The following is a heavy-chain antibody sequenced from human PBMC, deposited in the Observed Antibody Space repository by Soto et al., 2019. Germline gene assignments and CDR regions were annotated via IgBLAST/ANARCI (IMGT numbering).Heavy chain of an antibody. CDR1: GGTFSSYA. Sequence: QVQLVQSGAEVKKPGSSVKVSCKASGGTFSSYAISWVRQAPGQGLEWMGGIIPIFGTANYAQKVQGRVTITADESTITAKMTLSSLRSEDKDVYYCAREASYGDYVEPSMDVWGKGNTVTVSS. V-gene: IGHV1-69*01. CDR3: AREASYGDYVEPSMDV. CDR2: IIPIFGTA. D-gene: IGHD4-17*01. J-gene: IGHJ6*04.